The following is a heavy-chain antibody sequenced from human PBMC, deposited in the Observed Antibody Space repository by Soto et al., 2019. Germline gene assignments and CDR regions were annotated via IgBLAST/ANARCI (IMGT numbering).Heavy chain of an antibody. CDR1: GGSISSYY. Sequence: SETLSLTCTVSGGSISSYYWSWIRQPPGKGLEWIGYIYYSGSTNYNPSLKSRVTISVDTSKNQFSLKLSSVTAADTAVYYCARDNSYSYYYYYGMDVWRHGTTVTV. J-gene: IGHJ6*02. V-gene: IGHV4-59*01. D-gene: IGHD1-26*01. CDR2: IYYSGST. CDR3: ARDNSYSYYYYYGMDV.